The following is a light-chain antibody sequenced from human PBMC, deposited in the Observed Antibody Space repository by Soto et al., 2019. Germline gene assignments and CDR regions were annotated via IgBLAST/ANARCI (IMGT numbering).Light chain of an antibody. CDR2: GAS. V-gene: IGKV3-20*01. CDR1: QSVSGTF. Sequence: EIVLTQSPDTLSLSPGERATLSCRASQSVSGTFLAWYQQKPGQAPRLLMSGASSRATGIPDRFSGSGSGTDFALTINRLEPEDSAVYWCQQYGSSPTCGQGTRLEI. J-gene: IGKJ5*01. CDR3: QQYGSSPT.